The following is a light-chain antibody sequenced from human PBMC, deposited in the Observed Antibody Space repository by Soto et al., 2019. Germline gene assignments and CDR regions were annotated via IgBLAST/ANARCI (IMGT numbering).Light chain of an antibody. Sequence: QSVLTQPPSASGTPGQRVTISCSGSTSNIGRNTVNWYQQLPVTAPKLLIHSNYLRPSGVPDRFSGSKSGTSASLAIIWLQSEDEADYYCAVWDDSLNGFPFGAGTKVTVL. J-gene: IGLJ1*01. V-gene: IGLV1-44*01. CDR1: TSNIGRNT. CDR3: AVWDDSLNGFP. CDR2: SNY.